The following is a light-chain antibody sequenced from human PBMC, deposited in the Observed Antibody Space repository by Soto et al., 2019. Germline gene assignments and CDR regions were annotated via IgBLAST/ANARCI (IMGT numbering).Light chain of an antibody. J-gene: IGLJ3*02. V-gene: IGLV2-8*01. CDR1: SSDVGAFNY. CDR3: CSYAGTYTWV. Sequence: QSVLTQPPSASGSPGQSVTISCTGTSSDVGAFNYVSWYQQYPGEAPKLIIYEVTKRPSGVPDRFSGSKSGSTASLTVSGLQAEDEADYYCCSYAGTYTWVFGGGTKLTVL. CDR2: EVT.